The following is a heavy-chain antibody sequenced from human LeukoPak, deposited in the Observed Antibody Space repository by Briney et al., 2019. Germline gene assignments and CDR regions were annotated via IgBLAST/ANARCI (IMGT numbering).Heavy chain of an antibody. D-gene: IGHD1-26*01. CDR3: ARDGYSGSYSHDAFDI. Sequence: SETLSLTXTVSGGSISSYYWSWIRQAPGKGLEWIGYIYYSGSTNYNPSLKSRVTISVDTSKNQFSLKLSSVTAADTAVYYCARDGYSGSYSHDAFDIWGQGTMVTVSS. V-gene: IGHV4-59*01. CDR2: IYYSGST. J-gene: IGHJ3*02. CDR1: GGSISSYY.